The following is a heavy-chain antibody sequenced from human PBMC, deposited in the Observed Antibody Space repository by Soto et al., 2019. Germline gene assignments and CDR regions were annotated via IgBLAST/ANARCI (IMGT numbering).Heavy chain of an antibody. J-gene: IGHJ4*02. V-gene: IGHV3-15*01. CDR2: IKSKTDGGTT. CDR1: GFTFSNAW. CDR3: TTVVGKPTVTTPFDY. D-gene: IGHD4-17*01. Sequence: GGSLRLSCAASGFTFSNAWMSWVRQAPGKGLEWVGRIKSKTDGGTTDYAAPVKGRFTISRDDSKNTLYLQMNSLKTEDTAVYYCTTVVGKPTVTTPFDYWGQGTLVTGSS.